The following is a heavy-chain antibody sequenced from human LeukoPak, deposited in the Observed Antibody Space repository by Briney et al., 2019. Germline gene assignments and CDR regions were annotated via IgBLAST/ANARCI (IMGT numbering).Heavy chain of an antibody. Sequence: PGGSLRLSCAASGFTFSIYSMNWVRQAPGKGLEWVSHISGNRDTIYHADSVKGRFTISGDNSRNTLYLQMNSLRAEDTAVYYCARGLSDSRGYSTEGYWGQGTLVTVSS. CDR1: GFTFSIYS. V-gene: IGHV3-48*01. D-gene: IGHD3-22*01. J-gene: IGHJ4*02. CDR2: ISGNRDTI. CDR3: ARGLSDSRGYSTEGY.